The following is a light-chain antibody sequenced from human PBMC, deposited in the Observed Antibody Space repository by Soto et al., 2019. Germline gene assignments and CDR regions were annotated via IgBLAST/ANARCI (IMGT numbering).Light chain of an antibody. V-gene: IGLV2-14*01. CDR2: EVT. Sequence: ALTQPASVSGSPGQSITISCTGSSSDVGAYNFVSWYQHHPGRAPKLILYEVTTRPSGVSSRFSGSKSGNTASLTISGLQADDEATYYCSSYTSTNTPYVFGTGTKVTVL. CDR1: SSDVGAYNF. J-gene: IGLJ1*01. CDR3: SSYTSTNTPYV.